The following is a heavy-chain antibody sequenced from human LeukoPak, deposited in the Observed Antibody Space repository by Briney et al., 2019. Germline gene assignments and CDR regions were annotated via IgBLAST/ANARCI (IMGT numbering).Heavy chain of an antibody. V-gene: IGHV1-2*02. D-gene: IGHD3-3*01. CDR2: INPNSGGT. Sequence: ASVTVSCTASGYTFTGYYMHWVRQAPGQGLEWMGWINPNSGGTNYAQKFQGRVTMTRDTSISTAYMELSRLRSDDTAVYYCARSYDFWSGYYTGYWGQGTLVTVSS. CDR3: ARSYDFWSGYYTGY. CDR1: GYTFTGYY. J-gene: IGHJ4*02.